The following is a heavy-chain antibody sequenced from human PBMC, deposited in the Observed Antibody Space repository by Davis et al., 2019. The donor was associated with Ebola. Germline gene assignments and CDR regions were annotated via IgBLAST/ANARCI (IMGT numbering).Heavy chain of an antibody. CDR1: GGSISRYY. V-gene: IGHV4-59*01. CDR3: ASLDYYGMDV. Sequence: SETLSPTCTVPGGSISRYYWSWIRQPPGKGLEWIGYIYYSGSTNYNPSLKSRVTISVDTSKNQFSLKLSSVTAADTAVYYCASLDYYGMDVWGQGTTVTVSS. J-gene: IGHJ6*02. CDR2: IYYSGST.